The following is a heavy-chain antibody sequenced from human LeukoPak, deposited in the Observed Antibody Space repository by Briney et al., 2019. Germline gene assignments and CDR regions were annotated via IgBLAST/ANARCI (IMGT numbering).Heavy chain of an antibody. CDR3: ARVFYCSTTSCHFNDY. J-gene: IGHJ4*02. V-gene: IGHV3-48*03. CDR2: ISSSGSTI. Sequence: PGGSLRLSCAASGFTFSSYEVNWVRQAPGKGLEWVSYISSSGSTIYYADSVKGRFTISRDNARNSLYLQMNSLRAEDTAVYYCARVFYCSTTSCHFNDYWGQGTLVTVSS. D-gene: IGHD2-2*01. CDR1: GFTFSSYE.